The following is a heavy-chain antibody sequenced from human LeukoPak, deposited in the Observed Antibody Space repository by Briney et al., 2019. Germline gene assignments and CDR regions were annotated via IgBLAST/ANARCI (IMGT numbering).Heavy chain of an antibody. Sequence: ASVKVSCKASGYTFTSYDINWVRQATGQGLEWMGWMNPNSGNTGYAQKFQGRATITRNTSISTAYMELSSLRSEDTAVYYCARGSYGEDAFDIWGQGTMVTVSS. CDR2: MNPNSGNT. CDR3: ARGSYGEDAFDI. J-gene: IGHJ3*02. V-gene: IGHV1-8*03. D-gene: IGHD4-17*01. CDR1: GYTFTSYD.